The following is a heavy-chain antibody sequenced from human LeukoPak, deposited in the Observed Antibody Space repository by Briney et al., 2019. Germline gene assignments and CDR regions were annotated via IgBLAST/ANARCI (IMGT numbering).Heavy chain of an antibody. V-gene: IGHV3-21*01. CDR2: ISSSSSYI. CDR1: GFTFSTYT. D-gene: IGHD5-18*01. Sequence: GGSLSLSCAASGFTFSTYTMNWVRQAPGKGLEWVSSISSSSSYIYFADSVKGRFTIPRDNAKKSLYLHMDSLRAEDTAVYYCARDRDGYSYGLNYFDYWGQGTLVTVSS. CDR3: ARDRDGYSYGLNYFDY. J-gene: IGHJ4*02.